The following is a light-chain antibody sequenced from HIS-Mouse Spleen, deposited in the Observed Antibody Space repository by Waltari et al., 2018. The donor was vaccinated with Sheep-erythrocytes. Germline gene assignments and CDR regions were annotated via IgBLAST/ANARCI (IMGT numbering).Light chain of an antibody. J-gene: IGLJ3*02. CDR3: SSYAGSNNWV. CDR2: EVS. CDR1: SSAVGAYNY. Sequence: QSALTQPPSASGSPGQSVTISCPGTSSAVGAYNYVSWYQQHPGNAPKLMIYEVSKRPSGVPDRFSGSKSGNTASLTVSGLQAEDEADYYCSSYAGSNNWVFGGGTKLTVL. V-gene: IGLV2-8*01.